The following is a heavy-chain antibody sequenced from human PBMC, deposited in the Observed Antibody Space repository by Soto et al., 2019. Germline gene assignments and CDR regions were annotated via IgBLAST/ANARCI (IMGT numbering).Heavy chain of an antibody. Sequence: GSLRLSCAASGFTFSSYGMHWVRQAPGKGLEWVAVIWYDGSNKYYADSVKGRFTISRDNSKNTLYLQMNSLRAEDTAVYYCARVDNWNDEVFGIDYWGQGTLVTVSS. D-gene: IGHD1-20*01. J-gene: IGHJ4*02. V-gene: IGHV3-33*01. CDR3: ARVDNWNDEVFGIDY. CDR1: GFTFSSYG. CDR2: IWYDGSNK.